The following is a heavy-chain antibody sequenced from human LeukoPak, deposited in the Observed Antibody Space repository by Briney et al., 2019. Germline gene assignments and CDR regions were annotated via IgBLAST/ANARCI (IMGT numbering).Heavy chain of an antibody. Sequence: EASAKVSCKASGGTFSSYAISWVRQAPGQGLEWMGGIIPIFGTANYAQKFQGRVTITADESTSTAYMELSSLRSEGTAVYYCARGGSYRTRLSFDYWGQGTLVTVSS. CDR3: ARGGSYRTRLSFDY. CDR2: IIPIFGTA. V-gene: IGHV1-69*13. J-gene: IGHJ4*02. CDR1: GGTFSSYA. D-gene: IGHD1-26*01.